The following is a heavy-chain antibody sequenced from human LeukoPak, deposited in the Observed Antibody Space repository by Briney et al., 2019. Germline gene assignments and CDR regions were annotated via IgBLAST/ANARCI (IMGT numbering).Heavy chain of an antibody. CDR3: ARDQRYFDWSPDGFDY. Sequence: ASVKASCTASGGTFSSYAISWVRQAPGQGLEWMGGIIPIFGTANYAQKFQGRVTITADESTSTAYMELSSLRSEDTAVYYCARDQRYFDWSPDGFDYWGQGTLVTVSS. J-gene: IGHJ4*02. CDR2: IIPIFGTA. V-gene: IGHV1-69*13. D-gene: IGHD3-9*01. CDR1: GGTFSSYA.